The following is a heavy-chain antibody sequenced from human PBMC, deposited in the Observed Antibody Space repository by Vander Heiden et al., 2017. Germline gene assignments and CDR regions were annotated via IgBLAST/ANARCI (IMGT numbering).Heavy chain of an antibody. Sequence: QVQLVQSGAEVKKPGASVQVSCKASGYTFTSYGISWVRQAPGQGLEWMGWISAYNGNTNYAQKLQGRVTMTTDTSTSTAYMELRSLRSDDTAVYYCARVRYDFWSGYYGDYWGQGTLVTVSS. CDR1: GYTFTSYG. J-gene: IGHJ4*02. CDR3: ARVRYDFWSGYYGDY. CDR2: ISAYNGNT. V-gene: IGHV1-18*01. D-gene: IGHD3-3*01.